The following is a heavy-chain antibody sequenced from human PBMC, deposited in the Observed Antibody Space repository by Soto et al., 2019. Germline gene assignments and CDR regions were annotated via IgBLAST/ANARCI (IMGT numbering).Heavy chain of an antibody. CDR2: ISAYNGNT. J-gene: IGHJ5*02. Sequence: QVQLVQSGAEVKKPGASVKVSCKASGYTFTSYGISWERQAPGQGLEWMGWISAYNGNTNYAQKRQGRVTMTTDTSTSTAYMELRSLRSDDTAVYYCARLVYSRLNQRDNWFDPWGQGTLVTVSS. CDR1: GYTFTSYG. V-gene: IGHV1-18*01. CDR3: ARLVYSRLNQRDNWFDP. D-gene: IGHD6-13*01.